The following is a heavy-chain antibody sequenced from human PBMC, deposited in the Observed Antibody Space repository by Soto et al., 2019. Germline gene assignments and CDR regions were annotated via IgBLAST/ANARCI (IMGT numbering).Heavy chain of an antibody. J-gene: IGHJ1*01. CDR2: ISSSSRYI. CDR3: ARGFDILTGLYFQH. V-gene: IGHV3-21*01. D-gene: IGHD3-9*01. Sequence: GESLKISCAASGFTFSSYSMNWVRQAPGKGLEWVSSISSSSRYIYYPDSVKGRFTISRDNAKNSLYLQMSSLRAEDTAVYYCARGFDILTGLYFQHWGQGTLVTVSS. CDR1: GFTFSSYS.